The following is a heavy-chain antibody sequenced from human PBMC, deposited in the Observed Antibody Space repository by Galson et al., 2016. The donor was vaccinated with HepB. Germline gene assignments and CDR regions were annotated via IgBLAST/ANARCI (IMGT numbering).Heavy chain of an antibody. V-gene: IGHV3-53*01. D-gene: IGHD1-7*01. CDR3: ATELRSWQKGGLDS. J-gene: IGHJ4*02. CDR1: GFSVSDHY. Sequence: SLRLSCAASGFSVSDHYMTWVRRSPGRGLEWLSVIYIAGATYYAGSVRGRFTASRDISRNTVYLQMDSLRAEDTAVYYCATELRSWQKGGLDSWGQGTLVTVSS. CDR2: IYIAGAT.